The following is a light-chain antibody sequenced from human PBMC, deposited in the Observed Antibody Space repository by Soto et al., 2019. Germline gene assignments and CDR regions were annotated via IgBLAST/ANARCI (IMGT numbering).Light chain of an antibody. V-gene: IGLV2-14*01. CDR2: DVS. CDR3: SSYTSSSTLL. Sequence: QSALTQPASVSGSPGPSITFSCTGTSNDIGGYNYVSWYQQHPGKAPKLMIFDVSNRPSGVSYRFSGSKSGNTASLTISGLQAEDEADYYCSSYTSSSTLLFGGGTKVTVL. CDR1: SNDIGGYNY. J-gene: IGLJ2*01.